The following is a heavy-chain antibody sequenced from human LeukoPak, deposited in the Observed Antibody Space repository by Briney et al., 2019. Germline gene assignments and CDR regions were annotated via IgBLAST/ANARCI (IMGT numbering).Heavy chain of an antibody. V-gene: IGHV1-3*01. CDR1: GYTFTSYA. J-gene: IGHJ3*02. CDR3: ATVRLRYCSSTSCVGTAFDI. CDR2: INAGNGNT. D-gene: IGHD2-2*01. Sequence: ASVKVSCKASGYTFTSYAMHWVRQAPGQRLEWMGWINAGNGNTKYSQKFQGRVTITRDTSASTAYMELSSLRSEDTAVYYCATVRLRYCSSTSCVGTAFDIWGQGTMVTVSS.